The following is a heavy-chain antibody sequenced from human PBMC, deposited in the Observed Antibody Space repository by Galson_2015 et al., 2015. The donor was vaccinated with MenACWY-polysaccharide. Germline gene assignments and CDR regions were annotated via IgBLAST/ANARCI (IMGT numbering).Heavy chain of an antibody. Sequence: SLRLSCAASGFTFSSYSMNWVRQAPGKGLEWVSYISSGSSTIHYADSVKGRCTISRDNAKNSLYLQMSSLTDEDTAVYYCTRVISSGFRQFDYWGQGSLVPVSS. D-gene: IGHD6-19*01. V-gene: IGHV3-48*02. CDR2: ISSGSSTI. CDR1: GFTFSSYS. CDR3: TRVISSGFRQFDY. J-gene: IGHJ4*02.